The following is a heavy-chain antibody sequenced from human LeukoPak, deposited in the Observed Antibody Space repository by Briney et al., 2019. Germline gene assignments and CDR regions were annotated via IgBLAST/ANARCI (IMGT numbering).Heavy chain of an antibody. D-gene: IGHD5-12*01. CDR2: IYYSGST. J-gene: IGHJ4*02. CDR3: ARLKRGYSGFDY. V-gene: IGHV4-39*01. CDR1: GGSISSSSYY. Sequence: SETLSLTCTVSGGSISSSSYYWGWIRQPPGTGLEWIGSIYYSGSTYYNPSLKSRVTISVDTSKNQFSLKLSSVTAADTAVYYCARLKRGYSGFDYWGQGTLVTVSS.